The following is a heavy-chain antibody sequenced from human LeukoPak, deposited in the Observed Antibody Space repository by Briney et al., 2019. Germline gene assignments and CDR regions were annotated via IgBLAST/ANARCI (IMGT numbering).Heavy chain of an antibody. D-gene: IGHD5-18*01. Sequence: SETLSLTCTVSGGSISSYYWSWIRQPPGKGLEWIGYIYYSGSTNYNPSLKSRVTISVDTSKNQFSLKPSSVTAADTAVYYCARELSGYATAWGQGTLVTVSS. J-gene: IGHJ4*02. V-gene: IGHV4-59*01. CDR2: IYYSGST. CDR1: GGSISSYY. CDR3: ARELSGYATA.